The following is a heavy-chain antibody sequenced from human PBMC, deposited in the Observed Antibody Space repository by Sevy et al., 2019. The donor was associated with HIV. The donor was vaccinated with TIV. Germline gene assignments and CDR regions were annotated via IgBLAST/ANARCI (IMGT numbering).Heavy chain of an antibody. Sequence: ASVKVSCKASGYTFTGYYMHWVRQAPGQGLEWMGWINPNSGGTNYAQKFQGRVTMTRDTSISTAYMGLSRLRSDDTAVYYCAILSGLSVKSVGISYYDSSYLVYWGQGTLVTVSS. CDR1: GYTFTGYY. CDR3: AILSGLSVKSVGISYYDSSYLVY. V-gene: IGHV1-2*02. J-gene: IGHJ4*02. D-gene: IGHD3-22*01. CDR2: INPNSGGT.